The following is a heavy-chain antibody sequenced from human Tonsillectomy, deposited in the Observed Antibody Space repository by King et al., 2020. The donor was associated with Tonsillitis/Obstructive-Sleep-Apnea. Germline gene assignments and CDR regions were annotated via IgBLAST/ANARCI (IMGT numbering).Heavy chain of an antibody. J-gene: IGHJ4*02. CDR3: ARAHYDSSGYYLNYLDY. CDR2: ISYDGSNK. CDR1: GFTFSSYA. Sequence: VQLVESGGGVVQPGRSLRLSCAASGFTFSSYAMHWVRQAPGKGLEWGAVISYDGSNKYYADSVKGRFTISRENSKNTLYLQMNSLRAEDTAVYYCARAHYDSSGYYLNYLDYWGQGTLVTVSS. V-gene: IGHV3-30*01. D-gene: IGHD3-22*01.